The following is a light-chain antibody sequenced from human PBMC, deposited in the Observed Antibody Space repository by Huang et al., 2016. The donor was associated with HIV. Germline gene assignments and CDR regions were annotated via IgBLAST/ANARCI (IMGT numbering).Light chain of an antibody. CDR1: QNVGNN. Sequence: EIVMTQSPATLSVSPGERATLSCRASQNVGNNVAWYQHKPGQDPRLLIYAASTRAAGIPARFSGSGSVTGFTLTISSFQSEDFAFYYCQQYYRWLLYTFGPGTKVDVK. CDR2: AAS. J-gene: IGKJ3*01. CDR3: QQYYRWLLYT. V-gene: IGKV3-15*01.